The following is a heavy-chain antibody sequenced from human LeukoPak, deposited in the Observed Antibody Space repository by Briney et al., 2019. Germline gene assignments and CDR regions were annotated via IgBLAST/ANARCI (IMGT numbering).Heavy chain of an antibody. Sequence: PSETLSLTCAVYGGSFSGYYWSWIRQPPGKGLEWIGEINHSGSTNYNPSLKSRVTISVDTSKNQFSLKLSSVTAADTAVYYCARSWLRGRKMATDYWGQGTLVTVSS. J-gene: IGHJ4*02. V-gene: IGHV4-34*01. D-gene: IGHD5-24*01. CDR3: ARSWLRGRKMATDY. CDR2: INHSGST. CDR1: GGSFSGYY.